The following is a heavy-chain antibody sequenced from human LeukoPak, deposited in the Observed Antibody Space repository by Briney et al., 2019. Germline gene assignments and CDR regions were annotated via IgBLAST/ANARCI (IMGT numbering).Heavy chain of an antibody. V-gene: IGHV4-61*02. CDR3: AGRGSSSGTFDI. CDR2: IYTSGGT. J-gene: IGHJ3*02. CDR1: DGSITNLNYY. Sequence: SQTLSLTCTVSDGSITNLNYYWTWIRQPAGKRMEWIGRIYTSGGTNYNPSLKSRVTMSVDKSKNQISLNLASLTAADTALYYCAGRGSSSGTFDIWGPGTFVTVSS. D-gene: IGHD2-2*01.